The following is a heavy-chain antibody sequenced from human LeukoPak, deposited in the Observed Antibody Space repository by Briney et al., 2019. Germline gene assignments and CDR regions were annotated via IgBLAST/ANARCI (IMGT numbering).Heavy chain of an antibody. J-gene: IGHJ4*02. D-gene: IGHD3-10*01. CDR2: IYSSGST. CDR3: AKPLYASGSYHFDS. CDR1: DGSISSSSYY. Sequence: KPSETLSLTCTVSDGSISSSSYYWGWIRQPPGKGLEWIASIYSSGSTYYNPSLKSRVTISVDTSKNQFSLKLNSVTAADTAVYYCAKPLYASGSYHFDSWGQGTLVTVSS. V-gene: IGHV4-39*07.